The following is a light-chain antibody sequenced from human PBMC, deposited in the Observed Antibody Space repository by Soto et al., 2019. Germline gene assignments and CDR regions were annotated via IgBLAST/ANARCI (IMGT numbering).Light chain of an antibody. V-gene: IGKV1-5*03. Sequence: DIQMTQSPSTLSGSVGDRVTITCRASQTIRSWLAWYQQKPGKAPKLLIYKASTLKSGVPSRFSGSGSGTEFTLTISRQQPDDFATYYCQHYNSYSEAFGQGTKVELK. CDR3: QHYNSYSEA. CDR2: KAS. CDR1: QTIRSW. J-gene: IGKJ1*01.